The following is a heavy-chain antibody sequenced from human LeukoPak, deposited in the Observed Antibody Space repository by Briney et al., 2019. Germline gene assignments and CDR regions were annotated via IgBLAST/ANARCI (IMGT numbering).Heavy chain of an antibody. CDR1: GFTFSSYG. Sequence: PGGSLRLSCAASGFTFSSYGMHWVRQAPGKGLEWVAVIWYDGSNKYYADSVKGRFTISRDNSKNTLYLQMNSLRAEDTAVYYCARVEGYCSGGSCYSGNAFDIWGQGTMVTVSS. V-gene: IGHV3-33*01. D-gene: IGHD2-15*01. J-gene: IGHJ3*02. CDR3: ARVEGYCSGGSCYSGNAFDI. CDR2: IWYDGSNK.